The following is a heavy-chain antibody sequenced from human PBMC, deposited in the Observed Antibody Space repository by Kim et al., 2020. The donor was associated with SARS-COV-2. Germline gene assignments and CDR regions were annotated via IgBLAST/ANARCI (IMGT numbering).Heavy chain of an antibody. D-gene: IGHD4-17*01. CDR2: IDPSDSYT. J-gene: IGHJ6*02. Sequence: GESLKISCKGSGYSFTSYWISWVRQMPGKGLEWVGRIDPSDSYTNYSPSFQGHVTIAADKSISTAYLQWSSLKASDTAMYYCARHILMTTVTKDDYGMDVWGQGTTVTVSS. V-gene: IGHV5-10-1*01. CDR3: ARHILMTTVTKDDYGMDV. CDR1: GYSFTSYW.